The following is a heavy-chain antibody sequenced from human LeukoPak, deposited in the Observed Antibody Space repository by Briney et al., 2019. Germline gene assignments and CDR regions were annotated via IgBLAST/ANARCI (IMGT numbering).Heavy chain of an antibody. CDR3: AKSRSWYYFDY. D-gene: IGHD2-15*01. CDR1: GFTFSSYA. CDR2: ISGSGGTT. Sequence: PGGSPRLSCVASGFTFSSYAMSWVRQAPGKGLEWVSGISGSGGTTYYADSVKGRFTISRDNSKNTLYLQMNSLRAEDTAVYYCAKSRSWYYFDYWGQGTLVTVSS. J-gene: IGHJ4*02. V-gene: IGHV3-23*01.